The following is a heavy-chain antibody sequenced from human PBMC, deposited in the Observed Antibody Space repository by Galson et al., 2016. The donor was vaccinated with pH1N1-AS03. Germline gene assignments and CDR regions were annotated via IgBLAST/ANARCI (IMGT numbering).Heavy chain of an antibody. D-gene: IGHD6-13*01. CDR3: AKDRHPQLATCYFDY. V-gene: IGHV3-33*06. CDR1: GFIFSSYC. CDR2: IWFDGNDK. J-gene: IGHJ4*02. Sequence: SLRLSCAASGFIFSSYCMYWVRQAPGKGLEWVAVIWFDGNDKYYADSVKGRFTISGDNSKNTLYLQMNSLRAEDTAVYYCAKDRHPQLATCYFDYWGQGTLVTVSS.